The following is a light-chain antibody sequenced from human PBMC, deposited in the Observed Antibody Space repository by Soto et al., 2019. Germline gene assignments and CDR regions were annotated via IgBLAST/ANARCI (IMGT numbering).Light chain of an antibody. CDR1: SSDVGGYNY. CDR2: EVS. V-gene: IGLV2-14*01. CDR3: SSYTSSSSTLYV. J-gene: IGLJ1*01. Sequence: QSALTQPASVSGSPGQSITISCTGTSSDVGGYNYVSWYQQHPGKAPKLMIFEVSNRPSGVSNRFSGSKSGNTASLIISGLQAEDEADYYCSSYTSSSSTLYVFGTGTKLTVL.